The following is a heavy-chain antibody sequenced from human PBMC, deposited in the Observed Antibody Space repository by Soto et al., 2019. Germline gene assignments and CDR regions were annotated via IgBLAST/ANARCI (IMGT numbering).Heavy chain of an antibody. J-gene: IGHJ4*02. CDR2: IKTDGSEK. V-gene: IGHV3-7*05. Sequence: EVHLVESGGGLVQPGGSLRLSCAASGFTFSDNWMSWVRQAPGKGLECVANIKTDGSEKYYVDPVKGRFTISRDNAKNSLYLQMNSLRAEATAVYYCATSMGRGGDDYWGQGTLVTVSS. D-gene: IGHD3-10*01. CDR1: GFTFSDNW. CDR3: ATSMGRGGDDY.